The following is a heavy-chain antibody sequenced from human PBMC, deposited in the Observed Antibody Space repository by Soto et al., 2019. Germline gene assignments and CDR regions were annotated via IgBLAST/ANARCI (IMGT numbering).Heavy chain of an antibody. CDR3: ARGNYGAGGFDY. Sequence: SETLSLTCTVSGGSISSYYWTWIRQPPGKGLEWIGYIYYSGSTNYNPSLKSRVTISVDTSKNQFSLKLSSVTAADTAVYYCARGNYGAGGFDYWGQGTLVTVSS. J-gene: IGHJ4*02. CDR1: GGSISSYY. D-gene: IGHD3-10*01. V-gene: IGHV4-59*01. CDR2: IYYSGST.